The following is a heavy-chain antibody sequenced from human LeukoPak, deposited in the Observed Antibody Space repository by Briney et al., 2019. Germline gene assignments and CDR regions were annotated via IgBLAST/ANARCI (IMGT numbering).Heavy chain of an antibody. CDR2: IYYSGST. D-gene: IGHD6-25*01. CDR3: AREPRSSSDPYYFDF. Sequence: SETLSLTCTVSGGSIRTYYWSWIRQPPGQGLEWIGYIYYSGSTNYNPSLKSRVTISVDMSKNQFSLKLSSVTAADTAVYYCAREPRSSSDPYYFDFWGQGTLVTVSS. CDR1: GGSIRTYY. J-gene: IGHJ4*02. V-gene: IGHV4-59*01.